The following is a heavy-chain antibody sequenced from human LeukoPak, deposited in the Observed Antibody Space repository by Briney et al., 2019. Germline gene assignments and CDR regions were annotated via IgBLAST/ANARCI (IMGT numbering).Heavy chain of an antibody. D-gene: IGHD4-23*01. Sequence: SGTLSLTCTVSNDSISSYCCSWVRQPPGKGLEWIGFMCPSGRTDYNPSLKSRVTMSLDTSKNQLSMELSFLTAADTAVYYCATSYDGKTAPYDLWGHGTLVTVSS. CDR3: ATSYDGKTAPYDL. CDR1: NDSISSYC. CDR2: MCPSGRT. J-gene: IGHJ5*02. V-gene: IGHV4-4*08.